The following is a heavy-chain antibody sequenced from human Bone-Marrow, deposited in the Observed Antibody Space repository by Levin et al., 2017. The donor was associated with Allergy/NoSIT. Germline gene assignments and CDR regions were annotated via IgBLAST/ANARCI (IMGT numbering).Heavy chain of an antibody. CDR1: GFRFSDYA. D-gene: IGHD2-15*01. V-gene: IGHV3-23*01. J-gene: IGHJ4*02. CDR3: AKQYVVGG. Sequence: PGGSLRLSCAASGFRFSDYAMNWVRQAPGKGLEWVSSISESGDITDYADSVQGRFAISRDNSRNTLFLQMNSLRPDDTAVYYCAKQYVVGGWGQGTLVTVSS. CDR2: ISESGDIT.